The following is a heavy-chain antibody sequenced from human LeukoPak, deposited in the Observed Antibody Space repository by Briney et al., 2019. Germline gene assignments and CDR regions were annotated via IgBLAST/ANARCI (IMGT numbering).Heavy chain of an antibody. CDR1: GGSISSSSSY. CDR2: INHSGST. J-gene: IGHJ4*02. CDR3: ARPTSSGWYRPFDY. V-gene: IGHV4-39*01. D-gene: IGHD6-19*01. Sequence: SETLSLTCTVSGGSISSSSSYWSWIRQPPGKGLEWIGEINHSGSTNYNPSLKSRVTISVDTSKNQFSLRLSSVTAADTAVYFCARPTSSGWYRPFDYWGQGTLVTVSS.